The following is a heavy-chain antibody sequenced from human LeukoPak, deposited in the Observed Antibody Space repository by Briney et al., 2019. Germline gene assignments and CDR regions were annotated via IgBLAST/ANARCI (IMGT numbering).Heavy chain of an antibody. D-gene: IGHD2-15*01. CDR2: ISYDGNNK. Sequence: PGRSLRLSCAASGFTFSNYGIHWVRQAPGKGLEWVAVISYDGNNKYYADSVKGRFTISRDNSKNTPFLQMNSLRAEDTAVYYCAKGVDYCSGGSCPADYWGPGTLVTVSS. CDR1: GFTFSNYG. J-gene: IGHJ4*02. V-gene: IGHV3-30*18. CDR3: AKGVDYCSGGSCPADY.